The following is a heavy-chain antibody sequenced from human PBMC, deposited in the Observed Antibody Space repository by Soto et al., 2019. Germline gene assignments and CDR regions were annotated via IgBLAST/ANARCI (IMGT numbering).Heavy chain of an antibody. CDR2: INSDGSST. Sequence: PGGSLRLSCAASGFTFSSYWMHWVRQAPGKGLVWVSRINSDGSSTSYADSVKGRFTISRDNSKNTVYLQMNSLRAEDTAVYYSAKEFMDGNYYSGVDVGGKGTTVTVSS. CDR3: AKEFMDGNYYSGVDV. CDR1: GFTFSSYW. D-gene: IGHD3-10*01. J-gene: IGHJ6*04. V-gene: IGHV3-74*01.